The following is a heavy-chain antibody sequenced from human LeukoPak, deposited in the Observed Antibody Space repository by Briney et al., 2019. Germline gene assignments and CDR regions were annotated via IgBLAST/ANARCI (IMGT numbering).Heavy chain of an antibody. CDR2: ISGSGTTT. D-gene: IGHD6-19*01. CDR3: AKTTTGYSSGRYPGWPVDY. CDR1: GFTFSSYS. J-gene: IGHJ4*02. V-gene: IGHV3-23*01. Sequence: PGGSLRLSCAASGFTFSSYSMNWVRQAPGKGLEWVSGISGSGTTTNYADSVKGRFTISRDNSKNTLYLLMNSLRAEDTAVYYCAKTTTGYSSGRYPGWPVDYWGQGTLVTVSS.